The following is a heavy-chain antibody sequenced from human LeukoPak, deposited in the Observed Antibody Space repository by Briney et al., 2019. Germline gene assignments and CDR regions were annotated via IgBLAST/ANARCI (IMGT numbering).Heavy chain of an antibody. CDR1: GGSISSSSYY. V-gene: IGHV4-39*01. Sequence: PSETLSLTCTVSGGSISSSSYYWGWIRQPPGKGLEWIRSIYYSGSTYYNPSLKSRVTISVDTSKNQFSLKLSSVTAADTAVYYCARQTRAAANMDVWGKGTTVTVSS. J-gene: IGHJ6*03. D-gene: IGHD6-13*01. CDR2: IYYSGST. CDR3: ARQTRAAANMDV.